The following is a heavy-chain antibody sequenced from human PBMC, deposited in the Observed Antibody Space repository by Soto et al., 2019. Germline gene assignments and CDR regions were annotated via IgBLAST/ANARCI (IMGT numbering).Heavy chain of an antibody. CDR3: ARDSPPKLVQGYYYYMDV. CDR1: GFTFSSYS. CDR2: ISSSSSYI. D-gene: IGHD6-6*01. V-gene: IGHV3-21*01. Sequence: GGSLRLSCAASGFTFSSYSMNWVRQAPGKGLEWVSSISSSSSYIYYADSVKGRFTISRDNAKNSLYLQMNSLRAEDTAVYYCARDSPPKLVQGYYYYMDVWGKGTTVTVSS. J-gene: IGHJ6*03.